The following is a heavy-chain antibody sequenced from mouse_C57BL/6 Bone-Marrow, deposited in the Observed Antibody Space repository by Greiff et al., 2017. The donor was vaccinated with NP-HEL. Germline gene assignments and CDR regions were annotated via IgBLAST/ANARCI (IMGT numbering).Heavy chain of an antibody. CDR3: AREDYYGYFDV. D-gene: IGHD1-1*02. Sequence: DVHLVESGGGLVKPGGSLKLSCAASGFTFSDYGMHWVRQAPEKGLEWVAYISSGSSTIYYADTVKGRFTISRDNAKNTLFLQMTSLRSEDTAMYYCAREDYYGYFDVWGTGTTVTVSS. CDR1: GFTFSDYG. V-gene: IGHV5-17*01. J-gene: IGHJ1*03. CDR2: ISSGSSTI.